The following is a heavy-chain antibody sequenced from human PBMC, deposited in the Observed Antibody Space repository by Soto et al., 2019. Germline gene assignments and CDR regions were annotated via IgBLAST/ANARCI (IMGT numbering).Heavy chain of an antibody. V-gene: IGHV4-34*01. D-gene: IGHD2-15*01. CDR2: ITNSGST. CDR1: GGSFSDSY. CDR3: ARARWYDAFDV. J-gene: IGHJ3*01. Sequence: SETLSLTCAVFGGSFSDSYWSWIRQSPEKGLEWIGEITNSGSTYYNPSPKSRVTISGDTSKNQFSLEVRSVTAADTAVYYCARARWYDAFDVWGQGTVVTVSS.